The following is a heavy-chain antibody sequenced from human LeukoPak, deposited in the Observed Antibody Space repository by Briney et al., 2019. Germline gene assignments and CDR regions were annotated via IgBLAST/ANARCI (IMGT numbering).Heavy chain of an antibody. CDR1: GGSMSSRY. CDR2: VYYSGTT. Sequence: LETLSLTCTVSGGSMSSRYWSWLRQPPGKGLEWIGYVYYSGTTNSNPSLKSRVTISVDTSKNQFSLNLRSVTAADTAVYYCARDVARSGDLFGWFDPWGQGTLVIVSS. CDR3: ARDVARSGDLFGWFDP. J-gene: IGHJ5*02. D-gene: IGHD3-10*01. V-gene: IGHV4-59*11.